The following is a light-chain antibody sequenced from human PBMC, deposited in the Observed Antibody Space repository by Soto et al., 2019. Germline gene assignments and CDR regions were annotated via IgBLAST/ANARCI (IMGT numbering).Light chain of an antibody. Sequence: DIQMTQSPSTLSASVGDRVTISCRASQSISSWLAWYQQKPGKAPKLLIYKASTLKSGVPSRFSGSGSGTELTLTISSLHPDDFATYYCKHYNSYSEAFGQGTKVDIK. CDR3: KHYNSYSEA. J-gene: IGKJ1*01. CDR1: QSISSW. V-gene: IGKV1-5*03. CDR2: KAS.